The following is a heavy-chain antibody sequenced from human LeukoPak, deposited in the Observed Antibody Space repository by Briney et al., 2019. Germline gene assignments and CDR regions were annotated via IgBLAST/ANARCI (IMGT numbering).Heavy chain of an antibody. CDR3: AKVGSEGLLWFGELAAFDI. D-gene: IGHD3-10*01. V-gene: IGHV3-23*01. Sequence: GGSLGLSCAASGFTFSSYAMSWVRQAPGKGLEWVSAISGSGGSTYYADSVKGRFTISRDNSKNTLYLQMNSLRAEDTAVYYCAKVGSEGLLWFGELAAFDIWGQGTMVTVSS. CDR2: ISGSGGST. CDR1: GFTFSSYA. J-gene: IGHJ3*02.